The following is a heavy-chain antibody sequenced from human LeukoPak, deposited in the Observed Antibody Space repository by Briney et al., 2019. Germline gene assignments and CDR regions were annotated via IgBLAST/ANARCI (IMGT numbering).Heavy chain of an antibody. CDR3: ARGPYSYDSSGAFDI. CDR2: ISSSGST. CDR1: GDSISSGDYY. Sequence: SETLSLTCTVSGDSISSGDYYWRWIRQPAGKGLEWIERISSSGSTNYNPSLKSRVTISVDTSNNQFSLKLSSVTAADTAVYFCARGPYSYDSSGAFDIWGQGTMVTVSS. D-gene: IGHD3-22*01. J-gene: IGHJ3*02. V-gene: IGHV4-61*02.